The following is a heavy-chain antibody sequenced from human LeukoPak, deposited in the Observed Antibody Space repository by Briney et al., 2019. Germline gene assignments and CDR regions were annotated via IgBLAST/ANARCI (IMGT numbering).Heavy chain of an antibody. CDR3: ARDIQHDYVDY. CDR1: GFTFSDYY. V-gene: IGHV3-11*04. CDR2: ISSSGSTI. Sequence: NPGGSLRLSCAASGFTFSDYYMSWIRQAPGKGLEWVSYISSSGSTIYYADSVKGRFTISRDSAKNSLYLQMNSLRAEDTAVYYCARDIQHDYVDYWDQGTLVTVSS. D-gene: IGHD4/OR15-4a*01. J-gene: IGHJ4*02.